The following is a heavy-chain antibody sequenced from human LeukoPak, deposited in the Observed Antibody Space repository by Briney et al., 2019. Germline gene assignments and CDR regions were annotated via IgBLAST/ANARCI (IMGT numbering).Heavy chain of an antibody. CDR3: ARTRRITMVRGVFDY. Sequence: SETLSLTCTVSGGSISSYYWSWIRQPPGKGLEWIGYIYYSGSTNYNPSLKSRVTISVDTSKNQFSLKLSSVTAADTAVYYCARTRRITMVRGVFDYWGQGTLVTVSS. CDR2: IYYSGST. D-gene: IGHD3-10*01. J-gene: IGHJ4*02. CDR1: GGSISSYY. V-gene: IGHV4-59*08.